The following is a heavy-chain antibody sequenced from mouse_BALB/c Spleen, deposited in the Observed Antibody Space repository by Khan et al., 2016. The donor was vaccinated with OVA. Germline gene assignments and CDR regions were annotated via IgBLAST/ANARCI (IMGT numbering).Heavy chain of an antibody. CDR1: GFSLTTYG. Sequence: VQLQESGPGLVAPSQSLSITCTVSGFSLTTYGVNWVRQPPGKGLEWLGVIWGDGGPTYHSALISRLSISKDNTKSQVFLKLNSLQTDDTATYDCVKQNYGTLYAMDYWGQGTSVTVSS. D-gene: IGHD2-1*01. V-gene: IGHV2-3*01. CDR3: VKQNYGTLYAMDY. CDR2: IWGDGGP. J-gene: IGHJ4*01.